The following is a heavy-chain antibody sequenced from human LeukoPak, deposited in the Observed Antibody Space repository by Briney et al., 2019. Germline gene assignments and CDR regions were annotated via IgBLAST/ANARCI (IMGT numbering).Heavy chain of an antibody. CDR3: ATNYYGSGSFGLDAFDV. Sequence: GGSLRLSCAASGFTFSRYWMSWVRQAPGKGLEWVANIKQDGSGRYYVDSVKGRFTISRDNAKNSLYLQMNSLRADDTALYYCATNYYGSGSFGLDAFDVWGQGTMVAVSS. J-gene: IGHJ3*01. V-gene: IGHV3-7*01. D-gene: IGHD3-10*01. CDR2: IKQDGSGR. CDR1: GFTFSRYW.